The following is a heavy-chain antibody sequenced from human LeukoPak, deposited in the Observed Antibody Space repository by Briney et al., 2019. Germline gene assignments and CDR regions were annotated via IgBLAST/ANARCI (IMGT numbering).Heavy chain of an antibody. CDR2: INYHGSDR. J-gene: IGHJ4*02. Sequence: PGGSLRLSCAASGFTFSGYWMQWVRQAPGKGLEWVANINYHGSDRYYVDSVKGRFTISRDNSKNSLYLQMNSLRVEGTAVYYCTRGDPDFWGQGTLVAASS. D-gene: IGHD1-14*01. V-gene: IGHV3-7*01. CDR1: GFTFSGYW. CDR3: TRGDPDF.